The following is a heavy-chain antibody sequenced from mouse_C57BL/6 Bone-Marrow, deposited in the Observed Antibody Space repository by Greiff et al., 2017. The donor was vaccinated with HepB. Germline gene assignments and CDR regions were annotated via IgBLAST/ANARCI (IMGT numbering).Heavy chain of an antibody. Sequence: QVQLQQPGAELVQPGASVKLSCKASGYTFTSYWMHWVKQRPGQGLEWIGMIHPNSGSTNYNEKFKSKATLTVDKSSSTAYMQLSSLTSEDSAVYYCARDDGYYVAYWGQGTLVTVSA. CDR3: ARDDGYYVAY. D-gene: IGHD2-3*01. V-gene: IGHV1-64*01. CDR2: IHPNSGST. J-gene: IGHJ3*01. CDR1: GYTFTSYW.